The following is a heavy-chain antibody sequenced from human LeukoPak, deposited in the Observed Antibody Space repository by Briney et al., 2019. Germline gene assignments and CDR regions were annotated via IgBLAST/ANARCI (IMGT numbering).Heavy chain of an antibody. D-gene: IGHD3-3*01. V-gene: IGHV3-74*01. CDR2: INSDGSST. J-gene: IGHJ4*02. CDR3: ARDPKYDDLDH. CDR1: GVTFSGYW. Sequence: GGSLRLSCAAFGVTFSGYWMNWVRQAPGKGLAWVSRINSDGSSTSYADSVKGRFTISRDNAKNTLYLQMNSLRVEDTAVYYFARDPKYDDLDHWGQGSLVTVSS.